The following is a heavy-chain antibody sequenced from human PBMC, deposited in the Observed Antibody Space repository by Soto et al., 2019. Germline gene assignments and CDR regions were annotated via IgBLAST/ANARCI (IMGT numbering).Heavy chain of an antibody. CDR1: GFTFSSYA. D-gene: IGHD6-13*01. CDR2: ISGSGGST. Sequence: GGSLRLSCAASGFTFSSYAMSWVRQAPGTGLEWVSAISGSGGSTYYADSVKGRFTISRDNSKNTLYLQMSSLTPEDTAVYYCARDQTGITTAGGGRIDHWGQGTLVTVAS. J-gene: IGHJ4*02. CDR3: ARDQTGITTAGGGRIDH. V-gene: IGHV3-23*01.